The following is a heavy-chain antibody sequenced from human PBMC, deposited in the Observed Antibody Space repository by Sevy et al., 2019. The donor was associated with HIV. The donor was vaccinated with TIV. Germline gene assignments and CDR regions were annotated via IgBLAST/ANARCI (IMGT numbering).Heavy chain of an antibody. CDR3: ANLRDDSSGFRFDY. V-gene: IGHV3-30*02. J-gene: IGHJ4*02. Sequence: GGSLRLSCAASGFTFSTYGMHWVRQAPGKGLEWVAFIRFDGTIQYYTDSVKGRLTISRDNSKNTLYLQMNSLRAEDTAVYYCANLRDDSSGFRFDYWGQGTLVTVSS. CDR2: IRFDGTIQ. CDR1: GFTFSTYG. D-gene: IGHD3-22*01.